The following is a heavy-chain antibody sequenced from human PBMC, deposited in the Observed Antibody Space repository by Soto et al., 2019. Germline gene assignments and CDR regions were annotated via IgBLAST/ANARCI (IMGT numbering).Heavy chain of an antibody. D-gene: IGHD4-17*01. CDR3: ARRTVTTIYNYGMDV. Sequence: PSETLSLTCTVSGGSLSSYYWTWIRQPPGKRLEWIGYIYYSGSTYYNPSLKSRVTISVDTSKNQFSLGLNSVTAADTAVYYCARRTVTTIYNYGMDVWDQGTTVTVSS. J-gene: IGHJ6*02. V-gene: IGHV4-59*01. CDR2: IYYSGST. CDR1: GGSLSSYY.